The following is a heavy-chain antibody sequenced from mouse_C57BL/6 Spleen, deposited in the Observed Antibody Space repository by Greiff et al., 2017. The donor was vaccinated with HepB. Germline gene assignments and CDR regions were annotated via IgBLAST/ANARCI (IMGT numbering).Heavy chain of an antibody. Sequence: VQLQQPGAELVKPGASVKMSCKASGYTFTSYWITWVKQRPGQGLEWIGDIYPGSGSTNYNEKFKSKATLTVDTSSSTAYMQLSNLTSKDSAVYYCARDDSSMDYWGQGTSVTVSS. CDR3: ARDDSSMDY. V-gene: IGHV1-55*01. CDR2: IYPGSGST. CDR1: GYTFTSYW. J-gene: IGHJ4*01. D-gene: IGHD2-4*01.